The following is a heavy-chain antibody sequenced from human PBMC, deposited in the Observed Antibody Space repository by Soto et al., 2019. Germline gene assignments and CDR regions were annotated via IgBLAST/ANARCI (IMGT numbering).Heavy chain of an antibody. CDR2: IYPGDSDT. Sequence: GEALEVSCKGSGYSFTSYWIGWVRQMPGKGLEWMGIIYPGDSDTRYSPSFQGQVTISADKSISTAYLQWSSLEASDTAMYYCARRTPYGMDVWGQGTTVTVSS. CDR3: ARRTPYGMDV. CDR1: GYSFTSYW. J-gene: IGHJ6*02. V-gene: IGHV5-51*01.